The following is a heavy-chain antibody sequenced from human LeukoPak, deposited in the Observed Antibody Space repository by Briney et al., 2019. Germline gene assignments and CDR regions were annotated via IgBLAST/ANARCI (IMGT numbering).Heavy chain of an antibody. CDR2: ISYDGRNE. CDR1: GFIFTNFA. D-gene: IGHD3-10*01. V-gene: IGHV3-30-3*02. J-gene: IGHJ5*01. Sequence: QAGRSLRLSCTPSGFIFTNFAMEWVRQAPGKGLEWVAAISYDGRNEYYAGSVKGRFIVSRDSSKNRVYLQMNSLRDEDTAVYYCAKNERAWESLWFLDSWGQGIQVIVSS. CDR3: AKNERAWESLWFLDS.